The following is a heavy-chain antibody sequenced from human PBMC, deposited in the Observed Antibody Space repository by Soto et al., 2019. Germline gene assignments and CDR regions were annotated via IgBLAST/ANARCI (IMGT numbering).Heavy chain of an antibody. J-gene: IGHJ4*02. D-gene: IGHD2-8*01. Sequence: QLQLQESGPGLVKPSETLSLTCTVSGGSISSSSYYWGWIRQPPGKGLEWIGSIYYSGSTYYNPSLKSRVTISVDTSKNQFSLKLSSVTAADMAVYYCRSVDIVLMVYADSSELFDYWGQGTLVTVSS. CDR3: RSVDIVLMVYADSSELFDY. CDR2: IYYSGST. CDR1: GGSISSSSYY. V-gene: IGHV4-39*01.